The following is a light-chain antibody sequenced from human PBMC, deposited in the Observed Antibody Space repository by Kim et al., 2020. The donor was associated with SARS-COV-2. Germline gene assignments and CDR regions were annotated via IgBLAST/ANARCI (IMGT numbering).Light chain of an antibody. CDR1: DIGDKN. CDR3: QVWENYLWV. CDR2: RHN. V-gene: IGLV3-9*01. J-gene: IGLJ3*02. Sequence: SYELTQPLSVSAALGQTARVTCGGVDIGDKNVHWYQQKPGQAPVLVIYRHNHRPSGIPERFSGSNSGNTATLTISGAQPADEADYYCQVWENYLWVFGGG.